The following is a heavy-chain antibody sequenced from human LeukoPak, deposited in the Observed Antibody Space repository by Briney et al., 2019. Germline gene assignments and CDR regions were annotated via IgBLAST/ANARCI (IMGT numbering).Heavy chain of an antibody. CDR2: ISSSGSTI. Sequence: GGSLRLSCAASGFTFSSYEIHWVRQAPGKGLEWLSYISSSGSTIKYADSVKGRFTISRGNAKNSLYLQMNSLRPEDTAVYYCAREGITMVRGVNYYYMDVWGKGTTVTVSS. J-gene: IGHJ6*03. V-gene: IGHV3-48*03. D-gene: IGHD3-10*01. CDR1: GFTFSSYE. CDR3: AREGITMVRGVNYYYMDV.